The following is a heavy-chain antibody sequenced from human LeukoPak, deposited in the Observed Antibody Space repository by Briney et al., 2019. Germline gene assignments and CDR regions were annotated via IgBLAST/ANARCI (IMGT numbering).Heavy chain of an antibody. Sequence: NPGGSLRLSCAASGFTFSSYSMNWVRQAPGMGLEWVTSISSSSSYIYYADSVKGRFTISRDNAKNSLYLQMNSLRAEDTAVYYCAREGRGYSYHPLDYWGQGTLVTVSS. V-gene: IGHV3-21*01. D-gene: IGHD5-18*01. CDR1: GFTFSSYS. CDR2: ISSSSSYI. CDR3: AREGRGYSYHPLDY. J-gene: IGHJ4*02.